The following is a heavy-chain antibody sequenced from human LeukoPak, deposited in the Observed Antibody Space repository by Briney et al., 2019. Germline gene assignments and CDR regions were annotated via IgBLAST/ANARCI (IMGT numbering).Heavy chain of an antibody. V-gene: IGHV3-23*01. CDR1: GFTFSSYA. Sequence: GGSLRLSCAASGFTFSSYAMRWVRQAPGKGLEWVSAISGSGGSTSHAYSVKGRFTISRDNSKNTLYLQMNSLRAEDTAVYYCAKDPAAMVPYYFDYWGQGTLVTVSS. CDR3: AKDPAAMVPYYFDY. D-gene: IGHD5-18*01. CDR2: ISGSGGST. J-gene: IGHJ4*02.